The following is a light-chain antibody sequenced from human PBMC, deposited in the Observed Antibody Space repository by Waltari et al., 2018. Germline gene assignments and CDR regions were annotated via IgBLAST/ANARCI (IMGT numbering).Light chain of an antibody. V-gene: IGKV3-11*01. CDR3: RHRGSWPLT. CDR2: DAS. Sequence: EIVLTHAPATPSFSPVEGATLACRASQRVSSYLGWYQQKPGQAPRLPSYDASNRATGIPARFTGSGSGADFALTISSLAPETFAVYYCRHRGSWPLTFGGGPTVEI. CDR1: QRVSSY. J-gene: IGKJ4*01.